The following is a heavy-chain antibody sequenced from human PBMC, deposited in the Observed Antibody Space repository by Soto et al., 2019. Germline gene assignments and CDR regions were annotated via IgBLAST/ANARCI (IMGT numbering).Heavy chain of an antibody. J-gene: IGHJ5*02. D-gene: IGHD2-21*02. V-gene: IGHV4-39*01. CDR3: ARPMGGNSVFGWFDP. CDR1: GGSISSSSYY. CDR2: IYYSGST. Sequence: SSETLSLTCTVSGGSISSSSYYWGWIRQPPGKGLEWIGSIYYSGSTYYNPSLKSRVTISVDTSKNRFSLKLSSVTAADTAVYYCARPMGGNSVFGWFDPWGQGTLVTVSS.